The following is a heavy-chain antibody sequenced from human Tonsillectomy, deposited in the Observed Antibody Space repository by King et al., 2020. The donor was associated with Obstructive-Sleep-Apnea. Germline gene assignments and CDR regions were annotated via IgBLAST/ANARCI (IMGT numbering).Heavy chain of an antibody. Sequence: VQLVESGAEVKKPGESLKISCKVSGYIFTSFRIGWVRQKPGKGLEWMGIVYPGDSDTRYSPSFQGQVTISADKSISTAYLQWSSLKASDTAMYYCARPTGYSGYEVVDYWGQGTLVTVSS. CDR3: ARPTGYSGYEVVDY. D-gene: IGHD5-12*01. CDR2: VYPGDSDT. V-gene: IGHV5-51*01. J-gene: IGHJ4*02. CDR1: GYIFTSFR.